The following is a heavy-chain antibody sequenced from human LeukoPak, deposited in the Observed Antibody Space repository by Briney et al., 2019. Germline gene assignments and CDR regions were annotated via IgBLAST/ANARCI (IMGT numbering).Heavy chain of an antibody. CDR2: IHHDGRT. D-gene: IGHD4-17*01. J-gene: IGHJ3*01. V-gene: IGHV4-34*01. CDR3: ARDVVPRDYGDTLNAYDL. Sequence: PSETLSLTCAVSGGSLSGYYWNWIRQSPGKGLEWVGDIHHDGRTKYKSSFKSRITIFLVSSKNEVSLRLSPVTPADTAFYFCARDVVPRDYGDTLNAYDLWGQGTMVTVS. CDR1: GGSLSGYY.